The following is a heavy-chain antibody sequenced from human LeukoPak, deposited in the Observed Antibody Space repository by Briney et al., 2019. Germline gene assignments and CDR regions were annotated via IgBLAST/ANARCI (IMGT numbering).Heavy chain of an antibody. Sequence: GGSLRLSCAASGFTFSSYAMSWVRQAPGKGLEWVSAISDSDSSTFYADSVKGRFTISRDNSKNTLYLQMNSLRVEDTAVYYCAKVIRGANTWDYWGQGTLVTVSS. CDR1: GFTFSSYA. D-gene: IGHD3-10*01. CDR3: AKVIRGANTWDY. J-gene: IGHJ4*02. V-gene: IGHV3-23*01. CDR2: ISDSDSST.